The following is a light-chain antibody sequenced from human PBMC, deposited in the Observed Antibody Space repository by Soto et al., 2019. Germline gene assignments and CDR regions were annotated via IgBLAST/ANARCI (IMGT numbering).Light chain of an antibody. J-gene: IGKJ1*01. V-gene: IGKV3-20*01. CDR3: QQYSSSPRT. Sequence: EIVLTQSPGTLSLSPGERATLSCRASQSVSSSYLALYQQKPGQPPRLLIDGASSRATGLPGRFSGSGSGADFTLTSSRLQAEDFAMYYCQQYSSSPRTFGQGTKVDIK. CDR2: GAS. CDR1: QSVSSSY.